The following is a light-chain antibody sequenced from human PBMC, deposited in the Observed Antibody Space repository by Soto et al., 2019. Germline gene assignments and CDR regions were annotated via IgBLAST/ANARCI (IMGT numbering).Light chain of an antibody. Sequence: DIQMTQSPSTLSSSLGDRVVITCRASQNINKCLAWYQQKPGKAPKLLIYDDSTLETGVPSRLSGSGSGTELNLTISRLQPDDFATFYCQKYDTFPRTFGQGTKVDIK. CDR3: QKYDTFPRT. J-gene: IGKJ1*01. CDR1: QNINKC. V-gene: IGKV1-5*01. CDR2: DDS.